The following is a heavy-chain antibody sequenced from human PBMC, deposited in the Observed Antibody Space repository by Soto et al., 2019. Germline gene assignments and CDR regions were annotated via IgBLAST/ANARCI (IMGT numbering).Heavy chain of an antibody. CDR1: GFTFSSYS. D-gene: IGHD3-3*01. J-gene: IGHJ4*02. CDR3: ARDCADRCSSQYYDFWSGYYTQIFDY. Sequence: EVQLVESGGGLVKPGGSLRLSCAASGFTFSSYSMNWVRQAPGKGLEWVSSISSSSSYIYYADSVKGRFTISRDNAKNSLYLQMNSLRAEDTAVYYCARDCADRCSSQYYDFWSGYYTQIFDYWGQGTLVTVSS. V-gene: IGHV3-21*01. CDR2: ISSSSSYI.